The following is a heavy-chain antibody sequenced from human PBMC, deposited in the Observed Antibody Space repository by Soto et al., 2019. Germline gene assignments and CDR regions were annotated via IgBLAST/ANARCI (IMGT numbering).Heavy chain of an antibody. V-gene: IGHV2-5*02. J-gene: IGHJ3*01. CDR2: IYWDDDK. CDR1: GFSLTTRGVG. D-gene: IGHD3-16*02. CDR3: AHVVITFGGVVADDAFDV. Sequence: SGPTLVNPTETLTLTCTFSGFSLTTRGVGVGWIRQPPGKALEWLAVIYWDDDKRYSPSLKTRLILTKDTSKNQVVLTMTHMDSVDTATYFCAHVVITFGGVVADDAFDVWGQGTMVTVSS.